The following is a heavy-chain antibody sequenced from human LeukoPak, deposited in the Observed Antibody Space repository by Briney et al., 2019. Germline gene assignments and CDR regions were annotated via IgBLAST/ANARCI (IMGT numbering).Heavy chain of an antibody. J-gene: IGHJ4*02. CDR1: GFTFSDSY. CDR2: ISGSGHDI. Sequence: GGSLRLSCAASGFTFSDSYMTWVRQAPGKGVEWVAYISGSGHDINYSESAKGRFTISRDNSKNTLYLQMNSLRAEDTAVYYCAKDRGIISDYWGQGTLVTVSS. D-gene: IGHD3-10*01. CDR3: AKDRGIISDY. V-gene: IGHV3-11*05.